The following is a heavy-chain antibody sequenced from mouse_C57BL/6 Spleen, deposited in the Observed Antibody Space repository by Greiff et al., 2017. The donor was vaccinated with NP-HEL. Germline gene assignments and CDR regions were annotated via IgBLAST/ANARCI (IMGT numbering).Heavy chain of an antibody. J-gene: IGHJ4*01. Sequence: EVQGVESGGGLVKPGGSLKLSCAASGFTFSDYGMHWVRQAPEKGLEWVAYISSGSSTIYYADTGKGRFTISRDNAKNTLFLQMTSLRSEDTAMYYCARRALLPYYAMDYWGQGTSVTVSS. CDR1: GFTFSDYG. CDR2: ISSGSSTI. V-gene: IGHV5-17*01. D-gene: IGHD2-3*01. CDR3: ARRALLPYYAMDY.